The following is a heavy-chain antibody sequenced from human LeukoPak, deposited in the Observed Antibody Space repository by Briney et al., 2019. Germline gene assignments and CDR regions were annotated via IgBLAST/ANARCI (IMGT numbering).Heavy chain of an antibody. CDR3: AREGVRDYYYMDV. D-gene: IGHD3-16*01. J-gene: IGHJ6*03. CDR1: GYTFTGYY. V-gene: IGHV1-2*02. CDR2: INPNSGGT. Sequence: ASVKVSCKASGYTFTGYYMHWVRQAPGQGLEWMGWINPNSGGTNYAQKFQGRVTMTRDTSISTAYMELSRLRSDDTAVDYCAREGVRDYYYMDVWGKGTTVTVSS.